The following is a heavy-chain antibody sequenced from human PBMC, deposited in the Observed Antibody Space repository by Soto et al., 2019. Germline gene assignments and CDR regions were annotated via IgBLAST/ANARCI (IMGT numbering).Heavy chain of an antibody. V-gene: IGHV3-35*01. D-gene: IGHD2-15*01. CDR1: GFTFSNSD. CDR2: VSWNGSRR. J-gene: IGHJ4*02. CDR3: VVVAEEGEYFDY. Sequence: GGSLRLSCAASGFTFSNSDMNWVHQAPGKGLEGVSGVSWNGSRRHYADSVKGRFIISRDNSRNTLYLHTNSLRAEDTAGEAVVVVAEEGEYFDYWGQGTLVTVSS.